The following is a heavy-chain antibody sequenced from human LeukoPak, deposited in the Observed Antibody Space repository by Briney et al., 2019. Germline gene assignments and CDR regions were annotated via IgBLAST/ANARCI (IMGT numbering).Heavy chain of an antibody. CDR1: GFTFSSYA. J-gene: IGHJ3*02. Sequence: GSQRLSCAASGFTFSSYAMSWIRQAPGKGLEWISGIGGSGTRTYYADFMKGRFITSRNNANKLLHLQMNSLSADDTVFYYVARGGSGVPGIDNAFDIWGQGTMVTVSS. CDR3: ARGGSGVPGIDNAFDI. V-gene: IGHV3-23*01. D-gene: IGHD6-19*01. CDR2: IGGSGTRT.